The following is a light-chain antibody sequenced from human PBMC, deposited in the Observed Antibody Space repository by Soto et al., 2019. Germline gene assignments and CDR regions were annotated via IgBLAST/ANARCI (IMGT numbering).Light chain of an antibody. V-gene: IGLV2-23*02. Sequence: QSALTQPASVSGSPGQSITISCTGTSSDVGSYNLVSWYQQHPGKAPKLMIYEVSKRPSGVSNRFSGSKSGNTASLTISGLQAEDEAAYYCCSYAGSSTFPYVFGTGTKLTVL. CDR2: EVS. CDR1: SSDVGSYNL. J-gene: IGLJ1*01. CDR3: CSYAGSSTFPYV.